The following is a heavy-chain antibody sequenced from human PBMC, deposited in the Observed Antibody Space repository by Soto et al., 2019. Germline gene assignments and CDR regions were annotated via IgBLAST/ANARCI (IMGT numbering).Heavy chain of an antibody. V-gene: IGHV4-39*01. CDR1: GGSISSSSYY. D-gene: IGHD4-17*01. CDR2: IYYSGST. CDR3: AREHDYGDYGAFDI. J-gene: IGHJ3*02. Sequence: QLQLQESGPGLVKPSETLSLTCTVSGGSISSSSYYWGWIRQPPGKGLEWIGSIYYSGSTYYNPSLKSRVTTSVDTSKNQCALKLSSVTAADTAVYYCAREHDYGDYGAFDIWGQGTMVTVSS.